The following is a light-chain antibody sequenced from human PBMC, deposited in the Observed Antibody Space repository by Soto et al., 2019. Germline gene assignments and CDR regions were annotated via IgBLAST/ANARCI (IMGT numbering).Light chain of an antibody. J-gene: IGLJ1*01. CDR2: EVS. V-gene: IGLV2-14*01. CDR3: SSYTSSSIDYV. Sequence: QSALTQPASVSGSPGQSITISCTGTSSDVGGYNYVSWYQQHPGKAPKLLISEVSNRPSGVSNRFSGSKSGNTASLTISGRQAEDEADYYCSSYTSSSIDYVFGTGTKLTVL. CDR1: SSDVGGYNY.